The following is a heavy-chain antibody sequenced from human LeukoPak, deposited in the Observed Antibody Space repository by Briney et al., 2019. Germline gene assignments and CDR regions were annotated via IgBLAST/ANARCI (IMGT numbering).Heavy chain of an antibody. CDR1: GFTFDDYA. D-gene: IGHD6-13*01. Sequence: GGSLRLSCAASGFTFDDYAMHWVRQAPGKGLEWVSLISWDGGSTYYADSVKGRFTISRDNSKNSLYLQMNSLRAEDTALYYCAKDVKYSSSWYSGFDPWGQGTLVTVSS. J-gene: IGHJ5*02. CDR2: ISWDGGST. V-gene: IGHV3-43D*03. CDR3: AKDVKYSSSWYSGFDP.